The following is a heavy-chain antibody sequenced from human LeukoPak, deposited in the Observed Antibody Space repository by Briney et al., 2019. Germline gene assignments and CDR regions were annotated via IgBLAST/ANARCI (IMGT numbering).Heavy chain of an antibody. D-gene: IGHD2-2*01. CDR1: GYTFTSYG. V-gene: IGHV1-18*03. Sequence: VSVKVSCKASGYTFTSYGISWVRQAPGQGLEWMGWVSAYNGNTNYAQKLQGRVTMTTDTSTSTAYMELRSLRSDDMAVYYCARDVKIVVVPAAPFDIWGQGTMVTVSS. CDR3: ARDVKIVVVPAAPFDI. CDR2: VSAYNGNT. J-gene: IGHJ3*02.